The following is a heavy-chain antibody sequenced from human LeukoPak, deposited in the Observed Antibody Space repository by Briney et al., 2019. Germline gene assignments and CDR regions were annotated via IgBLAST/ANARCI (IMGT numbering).Heavy chain of an antibody. CDR2: ISKDGSNE. V-gene: IGHV3-30*04. D-gene: IGHD5-24*01. Sequence: GGSLRLSCAASVFTFSSYRLHWVRQAPCKGLECVGVISKDGSNEHYADPGKGRFTISRDNSKNTLYLQMNSLRTEDTAVYYCVRDRGDGYNQIDYWGQGTLVTVSS. J-gene: IGHJ4*02. CDR3: VRDRGDGYNQIDY. CDR1: VFTFSSYR.